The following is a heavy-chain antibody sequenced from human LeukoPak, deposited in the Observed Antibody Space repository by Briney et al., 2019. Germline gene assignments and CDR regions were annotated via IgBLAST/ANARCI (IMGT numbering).Heavy chain of an antibody. Sequence: SVKVSCKASGGTFSSYAISWVRQAPGQGLEWMGGIIPIFGTANYAQKFQGRVTITADESTSTAYMELSSLRSEDTAVYYCARHYDFWSGYPRLHYYYYYGTDVWGQGTTVTVSS. CDR3: ARHYDFWSGYPRLHYYYYYGTDV. CDR1: GGTFSSYA. CDR2: IIPIFGTA. V-gene: IGHV1-69*13. J-gene: IGHJ6*02. D-gene: IGHD3-3*01.